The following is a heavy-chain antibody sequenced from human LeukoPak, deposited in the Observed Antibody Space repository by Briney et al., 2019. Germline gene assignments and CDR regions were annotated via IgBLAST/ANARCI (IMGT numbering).Heavy chain of an antibody. CDR1: GDTFTIND. Sequence: ASVKVSCKASGDTFTINDINWVRQATGQGLEWMGWMNPNSGNTGYAQKFQGRVTMTRNSSISTAYMELTNLRSEDTAVYYCARVTAAGTWAFDIWGQGTTVTVSA. J-gene: IGHJ3*02. CDR2: MNPNSGNT. CDR3: ARVTAAGTWAFDI. V-gene: IGHV1-8*01. D-gene: IGHD6-13*01.